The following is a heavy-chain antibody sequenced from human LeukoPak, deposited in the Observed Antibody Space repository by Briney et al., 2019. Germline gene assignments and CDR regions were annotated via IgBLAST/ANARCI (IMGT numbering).Heavy chain of an antibody. J-gene: IGHJ3*02. Sequence: GGSLRLSCAGSGFTFSSYYMIWVRQAPAKGLEWVSYISRSSSTIYYADSVKGRFTISRDNAKDSLYLQMSSVRDEDTAVYYCARDQFYAFDIWGQRTMVTVSS. CDR2: ISRSSSTI. V-gene: IGHV3-48*02. CDR1: GFTFSSYY. CDR3: ARDQFYAFDI.